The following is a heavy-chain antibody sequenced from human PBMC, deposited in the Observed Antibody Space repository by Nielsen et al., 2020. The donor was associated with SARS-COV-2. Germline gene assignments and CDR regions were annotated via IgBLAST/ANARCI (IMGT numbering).Heavy chain of an antibody. CDR3: ARRLGILPFDY. D-gene: IGHD3-9*01. J-gene: IGHJ4*02. CDR2: IYYSGST. Sequence: SETLSLTCTVSGGSISSYYWSWIRQPPGKGLEWIGYIYYSGSTNYNPSLKSRVTISVDTSKNQFSLKLSSVTAADTAVYYCARRLGILPFDYWGQGTLVTVSS. V-gene: IGHV4-59*08. CDR1: GGSISSYY.